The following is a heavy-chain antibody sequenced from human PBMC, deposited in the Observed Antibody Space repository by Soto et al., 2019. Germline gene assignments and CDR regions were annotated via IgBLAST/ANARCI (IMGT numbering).Heavy chain of an antibody. J-gene: IGHJ5*02. CDR2: INTDNGDA. Sequence: ASVKVSCKASGYTFTSYSIHWVRQAPGQGLEWIGWINTDNGDAKYSQKFQGRVTVTRDTSATTAYMEVSSLRSEDTAVYYCARCSLVVVPAPGFDPWGRGTLVTVSS. D-gene: IGHD2-2*01. CDR3: ARCSLVVVPAPGFDP. CDR1: GYTFTSYS. V-gene: IGHV1-3*04.